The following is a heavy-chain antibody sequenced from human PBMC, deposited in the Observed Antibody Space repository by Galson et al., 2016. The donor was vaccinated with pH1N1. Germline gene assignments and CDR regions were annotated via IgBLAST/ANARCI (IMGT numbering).Heavy chain of an antibody. CDR2: INPNTGGT. D-gene: IGHD1-26*01. J-gene: IGHJ3*02. Sequence: SVKVSCKASGYTFTGHFIHWVRQAPGQGLEWMGRINPNTGGTSFAQKFQGTVTLHRDTSISTAYMDITKLRSDDTAAYYCATLYSGSWFTAFDIWGQGTRVTVSS. V-gene: IGHV1-2*06. CDR3: ATLYSGSWFTAFDI. CDR1: GYTFTGHF.